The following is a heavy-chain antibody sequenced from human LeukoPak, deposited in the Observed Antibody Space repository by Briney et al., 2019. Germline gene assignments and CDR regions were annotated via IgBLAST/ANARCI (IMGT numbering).Heavy chain of an antibody. CDR3: ARGLRPTDRYFDY. J-gene: IGHJ4*02. CDR2: IYYSGST. D-gene: IGHD1-14*01. Sequence: SETLSLTCDVSGASISATNWWTWVRLPPGKGLEWIGYIYYSGSTNYNPSLKSRVTISVDTSKNQFSLKLSSVTAADTAVYYCARGLRPTDRYFDYWGQGTLVTVSS. CDR1: GASISATNW. V-gene: IGHV4-4*02.